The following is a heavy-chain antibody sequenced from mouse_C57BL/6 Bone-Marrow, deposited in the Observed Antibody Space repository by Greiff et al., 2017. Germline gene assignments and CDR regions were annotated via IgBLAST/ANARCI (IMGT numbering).Heavy chain of an antibody. CDR3: TTCYGNYAGFAY. V-gene: IGHV14-1*01. Sequence: VQLQQSGAELVRPGASVKLSCTASGFNIKDYYMHWVKQRPEQGLEWIGRIDPEDGDTDYAPKFQGKATMTADTSSNTAYLQLSSLTSEDTAVYYCTTCYGNYAGFAYWGQGTLVTVSA. D-gene: IGHD2-1*01. J-gene: IGHJ3*01. CDR2: IDPEDGDT. CDR1: GFNIKDYY.